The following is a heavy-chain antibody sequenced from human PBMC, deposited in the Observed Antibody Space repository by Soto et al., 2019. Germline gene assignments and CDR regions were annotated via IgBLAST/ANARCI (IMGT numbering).Heavy chain of an antibody. V-gene: IGHV2-26*01. J-gene: IGHJ4*02. Sequence: QVTLKESGPVLVKPTETLMLTCTVSGFSISNARMGVSWIRQPPWKALEWLAHIFSNDEKSYSTSLKSRLTISKDTSKSQVVLTMTNMDPVDTATYYCARTGGPDCSSTSCPDYWGQGTLVTVSS. CDR2: IFSNDEK. D-gene: IGHD2-2*01. CDR3: ARTGGPDCSSTSCPDY. CDR1: GFSISNARMG.